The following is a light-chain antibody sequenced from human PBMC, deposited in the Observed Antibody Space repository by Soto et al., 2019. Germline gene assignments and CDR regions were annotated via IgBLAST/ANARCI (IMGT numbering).Light chain of an antibody. J-gene: IGLJ1*01. Sequence: QSVLTQPPSVSGAPGQRVTISCTGSSSNIGAGYDVHWYQQLPGTAPKLLIYGNSNRPSGVPDRFSGSKSGTSASLAITGRQAEDEADYYCQSYDSSLSGCYVFGTGTKVTVL. CDR3: QSYDSSLSGCYV. V-gene: IGLV1-40*01. CDR1: SSNIGAGYD. CDR2: GNS.